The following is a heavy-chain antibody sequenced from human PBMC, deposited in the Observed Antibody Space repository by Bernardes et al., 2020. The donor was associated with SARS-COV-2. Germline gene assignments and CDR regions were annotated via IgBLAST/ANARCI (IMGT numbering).Heavy chain of an antibody. J-gene: IGHJ3*02. V-gene: IGHV4-34*01. CDR3: ARVPYSSSLPDAFDN. CDR2: INRGGRT. CDR1: GGSFSNSY. Sequence: SETLSLTCAVYGGSFSNSYWSWIRQPPGKGLEWIGEINRGGRTNYNPSLKSRVTISVDTSKNQFSLRLTSLTAADTAVYYCARVPYSSSLPDAFDNWGQGTMVTVSS. D-gene: IGHD6-6*01.